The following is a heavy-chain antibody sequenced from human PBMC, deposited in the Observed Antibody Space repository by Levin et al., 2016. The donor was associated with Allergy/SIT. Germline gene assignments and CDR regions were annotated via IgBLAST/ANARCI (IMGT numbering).Heavy chain of an antibody. D-gene: IGHD3-22*01. Sequence: WIRQPPGKGLEWVAVISYDGSNKYYADSVKGRFTISRDNSKNTLYLQMNSLRAEDTAVYYCAREGGDITMIVVVITIYYYYGMDVWGPRDHGHRLL. CDR3: AREGGDITMIVVVITIYYYYGMDV. J-gene: IGHJ6*01. V-gene: IGHV3-30*04. CDR2: ISYDGSNK.